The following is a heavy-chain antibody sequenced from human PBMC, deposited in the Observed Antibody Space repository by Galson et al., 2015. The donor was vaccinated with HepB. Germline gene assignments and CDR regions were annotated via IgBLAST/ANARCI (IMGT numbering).Heavy chain of an antibody. CDR2: IKSKSDGGTT. V-gene: IGHV3-15*01. CDR1: GFTFTKAW. D-gene: IGHD1-26*01. Sequence: SLRLSCAASGFTFTKAWMSWVRQAPGKGLEWVGRIKSKSDGGTTLYAAPVKGRFAISRDDSKNTLYLQVNSLQREDTALYFCVTDTTGSREYWGQGTLVTVSS. J-gene: IGHJ4*02. CDR3: VTDTTGSREY.